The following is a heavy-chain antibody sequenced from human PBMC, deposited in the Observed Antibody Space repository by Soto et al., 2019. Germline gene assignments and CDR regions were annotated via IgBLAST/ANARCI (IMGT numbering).Heavy chain of an antibody. CDR3: AQGFGNYLAFDY. Sequence: QVHLVESGGGVVQPGRSLRLSCAASGFSFSTYGMHWVRQAPGKGLEWVAFISNDGSNKYYADSVKGRFTISRDNSKNTLYLQMNSLRAEDTAVYYCAQGFGNYLAFDYWCQGTLVTVSS. CDR1: GFSFSTYG. J-gene: IGHJ4*02. V-gene: IGHV3-30*18. CDR2: ISNDGSNK. D-gene: IGHD1-26*01.